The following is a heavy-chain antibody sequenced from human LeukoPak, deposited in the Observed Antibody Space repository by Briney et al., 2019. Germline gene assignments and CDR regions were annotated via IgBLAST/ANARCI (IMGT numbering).Heavy chain of an antibody. CDR1: GGSISSSTYY. Sequence: SETLSPTCTVSGGSISSSTYYWGWIRQPPGKGLEWIGSIYYSGSTYYNPSLKSRVTISVDTSKNQFSLKLSSVTAADTAVYYCAREVPYYYDSSGYYSPASFDIWGQGTMVTVSS. CDR3: AREVPYYYDSSGYYSPASFDI. V-gene: IGHV4-39*07. D-gene: IGHD3-22*01. J-gene: IGHJ3*02. CDR2: IYYSGST.